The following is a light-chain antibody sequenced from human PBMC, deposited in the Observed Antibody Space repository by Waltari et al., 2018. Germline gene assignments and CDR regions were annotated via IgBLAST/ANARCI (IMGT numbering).Light chain of an antibody. J-gene: IGLJ2*01. Sequence: QSALTQPPSASGSPGQSVTISCTGTSRDVGGYNYVSWYQQHPGKAPKLMIYEVSKRPSGVPDRFSGSKSGNTASLTVSGLQAEDEADYYCSSYAGSNNPPVVFGGGTKLTVL. CDR2: EVS. V-gene: IGLV2-8*01. CDR1: SRDVGGYNY. CDR3: SSYAGSNNPPVV.